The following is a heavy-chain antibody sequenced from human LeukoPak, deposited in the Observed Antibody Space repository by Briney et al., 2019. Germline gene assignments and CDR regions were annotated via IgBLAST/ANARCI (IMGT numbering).Heavy chain of an antibody. CDR3: TSTHAESSGWYSHGALDI. D-gene: IGHD6-19*01. V-gene: IGHV3-73*01. CDR1: GFTFSGSA. J-gene: IGHJ3*02. CDR2: IRSKANSYAT. Sequence: GGSLRLSCAASGFTFSGSAMHWVRQPSGKGLEWVGRIRSKANSYATAYAASVEGRFTISRDDSKNTAYLQMNSLKTEDTAVYYCTSTHAESSGWYSHGALDIWGQGTMVTVSS.